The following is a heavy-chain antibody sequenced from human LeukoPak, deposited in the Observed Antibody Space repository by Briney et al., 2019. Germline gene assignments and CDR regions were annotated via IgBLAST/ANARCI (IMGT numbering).Heavy chain of an antibody. D-gene: IGHD3-22*01. CDR2: IVVGSGNT. J-gene: IGHJ5*02. CDR3: VADPYYDGSGPPRWFDP. CDR1: GFTFTSSA. Sequence: SVKVSCKASGFTFTSSAMQWVRQARGQRLEWIGWIVVGSGNTNYAQKFQERVTITRDMSTSTAYMELSSLRSEDTAVYYCVADPYYDGSGPPRWFDPWGQGTLVTVSS. V-gene: IGHV1-58*02.